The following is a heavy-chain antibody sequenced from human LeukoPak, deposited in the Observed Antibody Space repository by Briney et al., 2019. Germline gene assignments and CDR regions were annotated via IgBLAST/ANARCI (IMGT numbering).Heavy chain of an antibody. CDR3: ARDNYYYDSSGSQPFDY. D-gene: IGHD3-22*01. J-gene: IGHJ4*02. V-gene: IGHV3-23*01. CDR2: ISGSGGST. Sequence: GGSLRLSCAASGFTFSSYAMSWVRQAPGKGLEWVSAISGSGGSTYYADSVKGRFTISRDNSKNTLYLQMNSLRAEDTAVYYCARDNYYYDSSGSQPFDYWGQGTLVTVSS. CDR1: GFTFSSYA.